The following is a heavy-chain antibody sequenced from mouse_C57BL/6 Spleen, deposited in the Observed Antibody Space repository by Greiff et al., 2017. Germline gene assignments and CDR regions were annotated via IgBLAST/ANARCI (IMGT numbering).Heavy chain of an antibody. D-gene: IGHD1-1*01. V-gene: IGHV5-4*01. Sequence: EVKLVESGGGLVKPGGSLKLSCAASGFTFSSYAMSWVRQTPEKRLEWVATISDGGSYTYYPDNVKGRFPISRDNAKNNLYLQMSHLKSEDTAMYYCARDGSSFDDWCQGTTLTVSS. J-gene: IGHJ2*01. CDR1: GFTFSSYA. CDR3: ARDGSSFDD. CDR2: ISDGGSYT.